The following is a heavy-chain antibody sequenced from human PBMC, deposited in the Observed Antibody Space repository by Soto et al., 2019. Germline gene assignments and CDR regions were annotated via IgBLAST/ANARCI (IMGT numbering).Heavy chain of an antibody. CDR1: GDTFSKYW. D-gene: IGHD3-10*01. V-gene: IGHV5-51*01. CDR2: IYPGDSDA. J-gene: IGHJ4*02. CDR3: ARQGGEYNTMSDY. Sequence: GKSLKISCKGSGDTFSKYWIGWVRQTPGKGLEWMGMIYPGDSDARYSPSFEGQGTFSVDKSINTAYLQWNSLKASDTAMYYCARQGGEYNTMSDYWGQGTQVTVSS.